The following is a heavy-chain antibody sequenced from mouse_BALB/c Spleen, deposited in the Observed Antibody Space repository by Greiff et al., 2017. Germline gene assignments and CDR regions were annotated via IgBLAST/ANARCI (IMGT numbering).Heavy chain of an antibody. V-gene: IGHV1-87*01. Sequence: VQLQQSGAELARPGASVKLSCKASGYTFTSYWMQWVKQRPGQGLEWIGAIYPGDGDTRYTQKFKGKATLTADKSSSTAYMQLSSLASEDSAVFYSARRDEYDDCYAMDYWGQGTSVTVSS. J-gene: IGHJ4*01. CDR2: IYPGDGDT. D-gene: IGHD2-4*01. CDR1: GYTFTSYW. CDR3: ARRDEYDDCYAMDY.